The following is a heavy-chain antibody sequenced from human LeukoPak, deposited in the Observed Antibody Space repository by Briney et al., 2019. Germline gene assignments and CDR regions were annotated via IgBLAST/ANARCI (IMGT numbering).Heavy chain of an antibody. CDR1: GGTFSSYA. D-gene: IGHD4-17*01. V-gene: IGHV1-69*13. CDR3: ARSPDYGDYIPNWFDP. J-gene: IGHJ5*02. Sequence: SVKVSCKASGGTFSSYAISWVRQAPGQGLEWMGGIIPIFGTANYAQKFQGRVTITVDESTSTAYMELSSLRSEDTAVYYCARSPDYGDYIPNWFDPWGQGTLVTVSS. CDR2: IIPIFGTA.